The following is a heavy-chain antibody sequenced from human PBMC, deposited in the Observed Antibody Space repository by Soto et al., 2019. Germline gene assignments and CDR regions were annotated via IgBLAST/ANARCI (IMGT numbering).Heavy chain of an antibody. J-gene: IGHJ4*02. V-gene: IGHV1-8*01. D-gene: IGHD5-12*01. CDR1: GYTFTSYD. Sequence: QVQLVQSGAEVKKPGASVKVSCKASGYTFTSYDINWVRQATGQGLEWMGWMNPNSGNTAYAQKFQGRVTMTSNTSISTAAMERSSPRSEDTAVYYCARERRDGYDNWGQGTLVTVSS. CDR2: MNPNSGNT. CDR3: ARERRDGYDN.